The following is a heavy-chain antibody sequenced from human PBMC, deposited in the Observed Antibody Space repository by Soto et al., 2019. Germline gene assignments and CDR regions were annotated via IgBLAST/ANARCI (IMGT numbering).Heavy chain of an antibody. V-gene: IGHV4-31*03. CDR3: ARERRDYGVYYYGMDV. Sequence: SETLSLTCTVSGGSISSGGYYWSWIRQHPGKGLEWIGYIYYSGSTYYNPSLKSRVTISVDTSKNQFSLKLSSVTAADTAVYYWARERRDYGVYYYGMDVWGQGTTVTVSS. CDR2: IYYSGST. J-gene: IGHJ6*02. D-gene: IGHD4-17*01. CDR1: GGSISSGGYY.